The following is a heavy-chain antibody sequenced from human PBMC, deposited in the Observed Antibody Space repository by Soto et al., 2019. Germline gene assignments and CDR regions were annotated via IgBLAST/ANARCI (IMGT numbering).Heavy chain of an antibody. D-gene: IGHD1-1*01. J-gene: IGHJ3*02. CDR3: AQALVFTGGDGFDI. Sequence: QVRLQEWGPGLVKPSQTLSLKCSVSGGSITPGGRYWSWIRQLPGKGLEWIGDIYYSGNTYHKASLKSRVTISVEAAKNQFSLQLRSVTAADTAVYYCAQALVFTGGDGFDIWGQGRLVTVSS. CDR2: IYYSGNT. V-gene: IGHV4-31*02. CDR1: GGSITPGGRY.